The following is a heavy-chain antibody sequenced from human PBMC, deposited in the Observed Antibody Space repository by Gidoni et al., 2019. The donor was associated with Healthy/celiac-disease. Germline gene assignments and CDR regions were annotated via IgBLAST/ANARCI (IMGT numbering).Heavy chain of an antibody. Sequence: EVQLVESGGGLVKPGGSLRLSCAASGFTFSSYSMNWVRQAPGKGLEWVSSISSSSSYIYYADSVKGRFTISRDNAKNSLYLQMNSLRAEDTAVYYCARAETTVVTSHAFDIWGQGTMVTVSS. CDR1: GFTFSSYS. D-gene: IGHD4-17*01. J-gene: IGHJ3*02. CDR2: ISSSSSYI. CDR3: ARAETTVVTSHAFDI. V-gene: IGHV3-21*01.